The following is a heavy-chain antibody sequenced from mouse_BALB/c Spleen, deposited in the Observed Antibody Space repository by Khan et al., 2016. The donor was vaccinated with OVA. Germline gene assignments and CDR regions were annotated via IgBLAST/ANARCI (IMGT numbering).Heavy chain of an antibody. CDR1: GFTFSSYA. CDR2: ISSGGSN. V-gene: IGHV5-6-5*01. Sequence: EVQLVESGGGSVKPGGSQKLSCAISGFTFSSYAMSWVRQTPEKRLEWVASISSGGSNYYPDSVKGRFTISRDNARNILYLQMSSLRSEDMAMYYCAREAYRYDEYYFDYWGQGTTLTVSS. D-gene: IGHD2-14*01. CDR3: AREAYRYDEYYFDY. J-gene: IGHJ2*01.